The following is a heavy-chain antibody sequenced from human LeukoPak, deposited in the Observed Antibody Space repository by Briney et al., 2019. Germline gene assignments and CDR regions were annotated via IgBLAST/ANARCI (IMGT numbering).Heavy chain of an antibody. Sequence: ASVKVSCKASGYTFTGYYMHWVRQAPGQGLEWMGWINPNSGGTNYAQKFQGRVTTTRDTSISTAYMELSRLRSDDTAVYYCARAPGRIAAALYYFDYWGQGTLVTVSS. CDR2: INPNSGGT. CDR3: ARAPGRIAAALYYFDY. J-gene: IGHJ4*02. CDR1: GYTFTGYY. D-gene: IGHD6-13*01. V-gene: IGHV1-2*02.